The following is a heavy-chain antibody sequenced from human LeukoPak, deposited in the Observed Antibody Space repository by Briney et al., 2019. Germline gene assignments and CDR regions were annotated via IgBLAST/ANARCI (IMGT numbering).Heavy chain of an antibody. V-gene: IGHV3-7*03. CDR3: ARGGSYGHFYYFDY. Sequence: GGSLRLSCAASGFTFSNYWMTWFRQTPGKGLEWVGNIKQDGSEKYYVDSVKGRFTISRGNAKNSLYLQMNSLRAEDTAVYYCARGGSYGHFYYFDYWGQGTLVTVSS. CDR2: IKQDGSEK. J-gene: IGHJ4*02. D-gene: IGHD5-18*01. CDR1: GFTFSNYW.